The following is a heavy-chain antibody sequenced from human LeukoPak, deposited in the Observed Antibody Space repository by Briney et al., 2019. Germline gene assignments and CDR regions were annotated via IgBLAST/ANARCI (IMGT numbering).Heavy chain of an antibody. CDR2: ITATSSST. V-gene: IGHV3-23*01. J-gene: IGHJ3*02. Sequence: GGSLRLSCVVSGFTFSNYAMSWVRQAPGKGLEWVSAITATSSSTYDADSVQGRFTISRDNSKNTLYLQMNSLRAEDTAVYYCARELTTFGAFDIWGQGTMVTVSS. CDR3: ARELTTFGAFDI. D-gene: IGHD3-16*01. CDR1: GFTFSNYA.